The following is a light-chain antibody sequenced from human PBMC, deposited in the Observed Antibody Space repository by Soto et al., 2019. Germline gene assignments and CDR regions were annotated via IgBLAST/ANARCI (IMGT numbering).Light chain of an antibody. CDR3: QQYHRYSWT. CDR1: QSISSW. Sequence: QPRAGQAGRLGGRVTINYQASQSISSWLAWYQQKPGKAPKLLIYDASSLESGVPSRFSGSGSGTEFPLTFGSLALHDIPTYYCQQYHRYSWTIGQGTKVDNK. V-gene: IGKV1-5*01. CDR2: DAS. J-gene: IGKJ1*01.